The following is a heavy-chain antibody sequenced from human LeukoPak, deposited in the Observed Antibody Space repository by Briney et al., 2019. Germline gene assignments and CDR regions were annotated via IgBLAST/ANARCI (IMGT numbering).Heavy chain of an antibody. J-gene: IGHJ5*02. Sequence: SETLSLTCTVSGGSLCSYYWRWIRQPPGEGLEWIGYIYYSGSTNYDPSLKSRVTISVDTSKNQFSLKLSSVIAADTAVYYCARGEHYYGSGSLSEAWGQGTLVTVSS. V-gene: IGHV4-59*13. D-gene: IGHD3-10*01. CDR1: GGSLCSYY. CDR2: IYYSGST. CDR3: ARGEHYYGSGSLSEA.